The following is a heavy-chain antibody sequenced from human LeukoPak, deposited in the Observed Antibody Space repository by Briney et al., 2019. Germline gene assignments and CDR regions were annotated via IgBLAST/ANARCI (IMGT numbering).Heavy chain of an antibody. Sequence: GESLKISCKGSGYSFTSYWIGWVRQMPGKGVEWMGIIYPGDSDTRYSPSFQGQVTISADKSISTAYLQWSRLKASDTAMYYCAGHAASSQAFSAYCGQRTLVTVPS. V-gene: IGHV5-51*01. D-gene: IGHD6-13*01. CDR1: GYSFTSYW. CDR2: IYPGDSDT. CDR3: AGHAASSQAFSAY. J-gene: IGHJ4*02.